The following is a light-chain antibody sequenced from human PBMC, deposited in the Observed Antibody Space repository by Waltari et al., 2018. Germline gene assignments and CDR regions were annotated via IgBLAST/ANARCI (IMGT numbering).Light chain of an antibody. J-gene: IGLJ3*02. CDR1: NSNIGAGFD. V-gene: IGLV1-40*01. Sequence: QSVLPQPPSVSGAPGPRVTISCTGRNSNIGAGFDVPWYKQIPGTAPKVLIYGNTNRPSGVPDRFSGSKSGTSASLAITGLQAEDEADYYCQSYDSSLTAWVFGGGTRLTVL. CDR2: GNT. CDR3: QSYDSSLTAWV.